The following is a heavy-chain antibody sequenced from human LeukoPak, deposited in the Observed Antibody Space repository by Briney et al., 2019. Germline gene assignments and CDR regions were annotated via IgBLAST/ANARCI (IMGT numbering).Heavy chain of an antibody. Sequence: GASVKVSCKASGYTFTGYYMHWVRQAPGQGLEWMGWINPNSGGTNYAQKFQGRVTMTRDTSISTAYMELSRLRSDDTAVYYCAISIAVAAIGFDYWGQGTLVTVSS. V-gene: IGHV1-2*02. CDR2: INPNSGGT. D-gene: IGHD6-19*01. J-gene: IGHJ4*02. CDR1: GYTFTGYY. CDR3: AISIAVAAIGFDY.